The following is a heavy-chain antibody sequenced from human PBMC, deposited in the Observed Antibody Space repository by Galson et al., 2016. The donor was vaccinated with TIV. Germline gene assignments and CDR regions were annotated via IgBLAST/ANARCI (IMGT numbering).Heavy chain of an antibody. CDR1: GFTFGNYW. J-gene: IGHJ3*02. V-gene: IGHV3-7*01. D-gene: IGHD3-3*01. CDR3: ARLLEWTHEDFDT. Sequence: SLRLSCAASGFTFGNYWMSWVRQAPGKGLEWVANIDKDGNEKYYVDSVKGRITISSDNHKNTLYLQMNSLRAEDMAIFYCARLLEWTHEDFDTWGQGTMVTVSA. CDR2: IDKDGNEK.